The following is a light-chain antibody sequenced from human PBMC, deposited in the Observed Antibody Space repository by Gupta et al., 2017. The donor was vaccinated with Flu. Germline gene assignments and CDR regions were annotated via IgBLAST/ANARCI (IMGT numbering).Light chain of an antibody. CDR1: QSLLYRSDNKNY. CDR2: WAS. Sequence: DIEMTQSPDSLAVSLSERATINCKSSQSLLYRSDNKNYLAWYQQKPGQPPKLLIYWASSRQYGVPDRISGSGSGTDFSLTISSLQDEDAAVYFCQQYYSPLWYSFGQGTKLEI. V-gene: IGKV4-1*01. CDR3: QQYYSPLWYS. J-gene: IGKJ2*03.